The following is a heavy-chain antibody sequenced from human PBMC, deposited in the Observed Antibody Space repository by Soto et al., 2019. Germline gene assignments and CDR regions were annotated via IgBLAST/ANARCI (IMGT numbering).Heavy chain of an antibody. Sequence: SEPQSLTGAVYGGYFRGHEWRWLRPSPGKGLEWIGEINHSGSTNYNPSLKSRVTISVDTSKNQFSLKLSSVTAADTAVYYCAREEGSGSAGYAFDIWGQGTMVNVSS. CDR1: GGYFRGHE. CDR3: AREEGSGSAGYAFDI. CDR2: INHSGST. V-gene: IGHV4-34*01. J-gene: IGHJ3*02. D-gene: IGHD3-10*01.